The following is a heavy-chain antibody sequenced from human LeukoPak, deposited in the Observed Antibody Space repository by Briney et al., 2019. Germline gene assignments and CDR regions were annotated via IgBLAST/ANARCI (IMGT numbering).Heavy chain of an antibody. Sequence: SETLSLTCTFSGGSLSRGDYYWRWIRHPPGKGLEWIVYIYYSGSTYYNPSLKSRVTISVDTSKNQFSLKLSSVTAADTAVYYCAREITAAGKNWFDPWGQGNLVTVSS. D-gene: IGHD6-13*01. CDR3: AREITAAGKNWFDP. CDR1: GGSLSRGDYY. J-gene: IGHJ5*02. V-gene: IGHV4-30-4*01. CDR2: IYYSGST.